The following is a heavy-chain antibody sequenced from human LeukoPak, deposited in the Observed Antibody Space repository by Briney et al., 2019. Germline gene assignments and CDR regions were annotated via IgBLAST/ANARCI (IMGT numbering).Heavy chain of an antibody. D-gene: IGHD3-16*02. CDR3: ARDGYYVWGSYRPNSRIYYFDY. CDR2: INHSGST. V-gene: IGHV4-39*07. Sequence: NPSETLSLTCTVSGGSISGSSYYWSWIRQPPGKGLEWIGEINHSGSTNYNPSLKSRVTISVDTSKNQFSLKLSSVTAADTAVYYCARDGYYVWGSYRPNSRIYYFDYWGQGTLVTVSS. J-gene: IGHJ4*02. CDR1: GGSISGSSYY.